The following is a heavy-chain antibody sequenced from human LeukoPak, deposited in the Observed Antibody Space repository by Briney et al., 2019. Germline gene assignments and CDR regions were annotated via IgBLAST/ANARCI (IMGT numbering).Heavy chain of an antibody. J-gene: IGHJ6*03. Sequence: ASVKVSCKASGYTFTGYYMHWVRQAPGQGLEWMGWINPNSGGTNYAQKFQGRVTMTRDTSISTAYMELSRLRSDDTAVYYCARGGSEDMVVVPAAISPHYYYYYMDVWGKGTTVTVSS. CDR2: INPNSGGT. V-gene: IGHV1-2*02. CDR3: ARGGSEDMVVVPAAISPHYYYYYMDV. D-gene: IGHD2-2*01. CDR1: GYTFTGYY.